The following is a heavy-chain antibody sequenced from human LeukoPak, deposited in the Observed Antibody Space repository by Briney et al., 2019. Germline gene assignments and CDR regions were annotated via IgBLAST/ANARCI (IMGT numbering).Heavy chain of an antibody. J-gene: IGHJ3*02. CDR3: ARHRGTRLGAFDI. CDR1: GYSIRSGYY. CDR2: IYHSGST. Sequence: SETLSLTCGVTGYSIRSGYYWGWIRQPPRAGLEWIGSIYHSGSTYYNPSLKSRVTISVDTSKNPFSLKLSSVTAADTAVYYCARHRGTRLGAFDIWGQGTMVTVSS. D-gene: IGHD1-7*01. V-gene: IGHV4-38-2*01.